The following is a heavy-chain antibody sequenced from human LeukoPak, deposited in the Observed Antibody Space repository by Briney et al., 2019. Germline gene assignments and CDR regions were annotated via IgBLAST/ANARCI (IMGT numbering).Heavy chain of an antibody. Sequence: GGALRLSCAAPGFTLSSYAMGWVRQAPGKGVEWVSAISGSSGSTYYAGSVKGRFTISRDNSKNTLYLQMNSLRAEDTAVYYCAKDYMGAMVRGNYFDYWGQGTLVTVSS. D-gene: IGHD3-10*01. CDR2: ISGSSGST. CDR1: GFTLSSYA. J-gene: IGHJ4*02. V-gene: IGHV3-23*01. CDR3: AKDYMGAMVRGNYFDY.